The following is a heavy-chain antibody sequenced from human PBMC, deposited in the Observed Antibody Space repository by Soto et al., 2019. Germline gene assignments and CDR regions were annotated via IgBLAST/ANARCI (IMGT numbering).Heavy chain of an antibody. CDR1: GFTFSGYT. V-gene: IGHV1-3*05. D-gene: IGHD6-19*01. CDR2: IKADNTNT. Sequence: QVQLVQSGAEEKKPGASVKVSCKASGFTFSGYTIHWVRQAPGQRLEWMGWIKADNTNTKYSQKFQGRVTITRDTAASTVNMELSSMRSEDTAVYYCAREGGWYVDYWGQGTLVTVSS. J-gene: IGHJ4*02. CDR3: AREGGWYVDY.